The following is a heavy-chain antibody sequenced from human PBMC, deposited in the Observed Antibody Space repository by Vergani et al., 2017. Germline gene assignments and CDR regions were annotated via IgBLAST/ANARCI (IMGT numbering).Heavy chain of an antibody. CDR1: GYTFTSYY. D-gene: IGHD3-10*01. V-gene: IGHV1-46*01. CDR3: ARGAAYGSGSYYGDGKDV. CDR2: INPSGGST. J-gene: IGHJ6*02. Sequence: QVQLVQSGAEVKKPGASVKVSCKASGYTFTSYYMHWVRQAPGQGREWMGIINPSGGSTSYAQKFQGRVTMTRDTSTSTVYMELSSLRSEDTAVYYGARGAAYGSGSYYGDGKDVWGQGTTVTVSS.